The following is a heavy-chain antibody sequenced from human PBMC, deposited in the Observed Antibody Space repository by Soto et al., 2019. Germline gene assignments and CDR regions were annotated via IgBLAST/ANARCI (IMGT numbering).Heavy chain of an antibody. CDR2: ISPNSGNI. V-gene: IGHV1-18*01. J-gene: IGHJ6*02. Sequence: QVHLVQSGAEVKKPGASVNVSCKTSGYTFTRNGISWVRQAPGQGLEWMGWISPNSGNIKYAQKLQGRVIMTTDTSTSTAYMELRSLRSDDTAVYYCVIARDSNSWPSRDVWGPGTTVTVSS. CDR1: GYTFTRNG. D-gene: IGHD3-22*01. CDR3: VIARDSNSWPSRDV.